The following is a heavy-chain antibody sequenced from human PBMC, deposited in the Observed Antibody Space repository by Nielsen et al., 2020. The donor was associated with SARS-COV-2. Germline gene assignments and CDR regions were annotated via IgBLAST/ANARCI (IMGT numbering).Heavy chain of an antibody. V-gene: IGHV1-46*01. CDR3: ARAGITIFGVVIGEDYYYYGMDV. CDR2: INPSGGST. CDR1: GYTFTSYY. Sequence: ASVKVSCKASGYTFTSYYMHWVRQAPGQGLEWMGIINPSGGSTSYAQKFQGRVTMTRDTSKNQFSPKLSSVTAADTAVYYCARAGITIFGVVIGEDYYYYGMDVWGQGTTVTVSS. D-gene: IGHD3-3*01. J-gene: IGHJ6*02.